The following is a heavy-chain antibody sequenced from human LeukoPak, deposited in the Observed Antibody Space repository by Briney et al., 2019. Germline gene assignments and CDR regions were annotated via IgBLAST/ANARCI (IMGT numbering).Heavy chain of an antibody. CDR3: ARSGDYYDSSGYYLYAFDI. V-gene: IGHV4-39*07. CDR2: IYYSGST. D-gene: IGHD3-22*01. J-gene: IGHJ3*02. CDR1: GGSISSSFYY. Sequence: SETLSLTCTVPGGSISSSFYYWGWIRQPPGKGLEWIGSIYYSGSTYYNPSLKSRVTISVDTSKNQFSLKLSSVTAADTAVYYCARSGDYYDSSGYYLYAFDIWGQGTMVTVS.